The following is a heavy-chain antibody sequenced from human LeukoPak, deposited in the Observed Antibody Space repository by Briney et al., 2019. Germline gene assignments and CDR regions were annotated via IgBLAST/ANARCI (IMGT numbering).Heavy chain of an antibody. CDR3: ARAGRTDYYFDY. CDR2: ISAYNGNT. V-gene: IGHV1-18*01. D-gene: IGHD3-10*01. Sequence: ALVKVSCKASGHSFTSYGISWVRQAPGKGLEWMGWISAYNGNTNYAQKLQGRVTMTTDTSTSTAYMELRSLRSDDTAVYYCARAGRTDYYFDYWGQGTLVTVSS. J-gene: IGHJ4*02. CDR1: GHSFTSYG.